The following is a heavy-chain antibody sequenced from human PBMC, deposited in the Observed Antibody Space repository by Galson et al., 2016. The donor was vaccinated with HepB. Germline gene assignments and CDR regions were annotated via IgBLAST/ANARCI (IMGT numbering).Heavy chain of an antibody. CDR3: ARDTYYFWDGFTSYAFDI. CDR2: VYSSGST. V-gene: IGHV4-61*02. CDR1: GDSISSGTYY. D-gene: IGHD3-3*01. J-gene: IGHJ3*02. Sequence: TLSLTCSVSGDSISSGTYYWSWIRQPAGRGLEWIGRVYSSGSTNYNPSLKSRATISVDTSKKQFSLRLSSVTAADTALYYCARDTYYFWDGFTSYAFDIWGQGRMVTVSS.